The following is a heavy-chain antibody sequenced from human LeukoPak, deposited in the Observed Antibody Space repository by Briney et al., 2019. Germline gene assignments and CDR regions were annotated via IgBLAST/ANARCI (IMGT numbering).Heavy chain of an antibody. D-gene: IGHD2-15*01. J-gene: IGHJ5*02. CDR1: GFTFSSYW. CDR2: IKQDGSEK. Sequence: GGSLRLSCAASGFTFSSYWMSWVHQAPGKGLEWVANIKQDGSEKYYVDSVKGRFTISRDNAKNSLYLQMNSLRAEDTAVYYCARESRAIVVVAATGWFDPWGQGTLVTVSS. V-gene: IGHV3-7*01. CDR3: ARESRAIVVVAATGWFDP.